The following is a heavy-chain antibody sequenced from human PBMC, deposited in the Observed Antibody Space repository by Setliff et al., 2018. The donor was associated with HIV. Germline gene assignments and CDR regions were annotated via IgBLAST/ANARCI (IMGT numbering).Heavy chain of an antibody. Sequence: SETLSLTCTVSGGSISSSSYYWGWIRQPPGKGLEWIGSIYYSGSTYYNPSLKSRVTISVDASKNQFSLKLSSVTAADTAVYYCASPTTVTTRYYFDYWGQGTLVTVS. CDR2: IYYSGST. CDR3: ASPTTVTTRYYFDY. J-gene: IGHJ4*02. V-gene: IGHV4-39*01. CDR1: GGSISSSSYY. D-gene: IGHD4-17*01.